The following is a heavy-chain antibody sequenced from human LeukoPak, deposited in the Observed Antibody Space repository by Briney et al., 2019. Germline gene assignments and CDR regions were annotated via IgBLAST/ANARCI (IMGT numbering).Heavy chain of an antibody. Sequence: PGGSLRLSCAASGFTFSSYGMSWVRQAPGKGLEWVSAISGSGGSTYYADSVKGRFTISRDNSKNTLYLQMNSLRTEDTAVYYCAKDGGGYRNAFDIWGQGTMVTVSS. V-gene: IGHV3-23*01. CDR3: AKDGGGYRNAFDI. J-gene: IGHJ3*02. D-gene: IGHD3-22*01. CDR2: ISGSGGST. CDR1: GFTFSSYG.